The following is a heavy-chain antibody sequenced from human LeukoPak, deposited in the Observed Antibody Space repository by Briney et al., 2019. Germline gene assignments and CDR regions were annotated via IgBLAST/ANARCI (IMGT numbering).Heavy chain of an antibody. CDR2: IQRDGSYE. V-gene: IGHV3-30*02. CDR1: GFSFSSYG. Sequence: PGGSLRLSCAASGFSFSSYGMHWVRLAPGRGLEWVAFIQRDGSYEKYADSVKGRFAISRDNSKNTLYLQMNSLRAEDTAVYYCARDAVAGFDYWGQGTLVTVPS. J-gene: IGHJ4*02. CDR3: ARDAVAGFDY. D-gene: IGHD6-19*01.